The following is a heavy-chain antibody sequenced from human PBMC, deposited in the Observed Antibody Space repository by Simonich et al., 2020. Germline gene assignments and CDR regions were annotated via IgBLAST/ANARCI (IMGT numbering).Heavy chain of an antibody. CDR2: ISYDGSNK. CDR3: AREGLLLDAFDI. D-gene: IGHD2-15*01. CDR1: GFTFSSYA. J-gene: IGHJ3*02. Sequence: QVQLVESGGVVVQLGRSLRLFCAASGFTFSSYAMHWVRQAPGKGLGRVAVISYDGSNKYYADSVKCRFTISRDNSKNTLYLQMNSLRAEDTAVYYCAREGLLLDAFDIWGQGTMVTVSS. V-gene: IGHV3-30*07.